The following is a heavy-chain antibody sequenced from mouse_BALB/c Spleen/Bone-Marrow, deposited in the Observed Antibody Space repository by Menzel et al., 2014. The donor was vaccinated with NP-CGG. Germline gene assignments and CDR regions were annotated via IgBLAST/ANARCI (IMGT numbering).Heavy chain of an antibody. CDR3: NRYDWYFGV. CDR2: IDPENGDT. D-gene: IGHD2-14*01. CDR1: GFNIKDYY. V-gene: IGHV14-4*02. Sequence: EVQLQQSGAELVRSGASVKLSCTASGFNIKDYYMHWVKQRPEQGLEWIGWIDPENGDTEYAPKFQGKATMTADTSSNTAYLQLSSLTSEDTAVYYCNRYDWYFGVWGAGTTVTVSS. J-gene: IGHJ1*01.